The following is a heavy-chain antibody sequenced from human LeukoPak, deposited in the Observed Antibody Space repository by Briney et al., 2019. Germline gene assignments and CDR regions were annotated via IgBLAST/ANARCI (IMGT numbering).Heavy chain of an antibody. CDR2: ISDDGSNK. D-gene: IGHD5-12*01. Sequence: LTGGSLRLSCAASGFTLSNYDMHWVRQAPGKGLEWVAVISDDGSNKYYADSVKGRFTMSRDSSKNTLHLQTNNLRAEDTAVYYCARHGFSGSTAAFDIWGQGTMVTVSS. V-gene: IGHV3-30-3*01. CDR3: ARHGFSGSTAAFDI. J-gene: IGHJ3*02. CDR1: GFTLSNYD.